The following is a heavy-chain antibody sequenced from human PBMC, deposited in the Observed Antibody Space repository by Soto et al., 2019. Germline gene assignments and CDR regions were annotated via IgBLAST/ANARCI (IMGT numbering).Heavy chain of an antibody. CDR3: AREVPYYDSSGYFSPSYGMDV. CDR1: VDSVSRNSAA. J-gene: IGHJ6*02. V-gene: IGHV6-1*01. D-gene: IGHD3-22*01. CDR2: TYDRSKWDN. Sequence: PSESLSLTFAVSVDSVSRNSAAWDWIRQSPSRGLEWLGRTYDRSKWDNDYAAYVKRRISINPAPSKHQFSLQLNSVTPADTAVYYCAREVPYYDSSGYFSPSYGMDVWGQGTTVTVSS.